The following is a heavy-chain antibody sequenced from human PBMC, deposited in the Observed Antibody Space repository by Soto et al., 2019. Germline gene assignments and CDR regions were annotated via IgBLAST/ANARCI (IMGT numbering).Heavy chain of an antibody. D-gene: IGHD6-19*01. CDR2: IDWDDDK. CDR1: GFSLSTRGMC. J-gene: IGHJ3*02. CDR3: ARARIIAVGGSNAFDI. Sequence: SGPTLVNPTQTLTLTCTFSGFSLSTRGMCVSWIRQPPGKALEWLARIDWDDDKYYGTSLKTRLTISKDTSKNQVVLTMTNMDPVDTATYFCARARIIAVGGSNAFDIWGQGTMVTVSS. V-gene: IGHV2-70*11.